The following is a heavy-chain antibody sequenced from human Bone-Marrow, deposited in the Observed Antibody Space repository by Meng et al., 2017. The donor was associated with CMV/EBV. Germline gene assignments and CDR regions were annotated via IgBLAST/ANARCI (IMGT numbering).Heavy chain of an antibody. CDR3: ARLYNWNYRYYYGMDV. CDR1: GGSISSSSYY. CDR2: IYYSGST. Sequence: GSLRLSCTVSGGSISSSSYYWGWIRQPPGKGLEWIGSIYYSGSTYYNPSLKSRVTISVDTSKNQFSLKLSSVTAADTAVYYCARLYNWNYRYYYGMDVWGQGTTVTVSS. V-gene: IGHV4-39*01. J-gene: IGHJ6*02. D-gene: IGHD1-7*01.